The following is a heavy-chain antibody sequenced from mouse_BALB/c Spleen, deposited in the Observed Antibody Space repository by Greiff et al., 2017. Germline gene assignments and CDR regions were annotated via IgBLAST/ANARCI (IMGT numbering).Heavy chain of an antibody. V-gene: IGHV5-9-3*01. Sequence: EVHLVESGGGLVKPGGSLKLSCAASGFTFSSYAMSWVRQTPEKRLEWVATISSGGSYTYYPDSVKGRFTISRDNAKNTLYLQMSSLRSEDTAMYYCARHDDGYSRFAYWGQGTLVTVSA. CDR3: ARHDDGYSRFAY. D-gene: IGHD2-3*01. CDR2: ISSGGSYT. J-gene: IGHJ3*01. CDR1: GFTFSSYA.